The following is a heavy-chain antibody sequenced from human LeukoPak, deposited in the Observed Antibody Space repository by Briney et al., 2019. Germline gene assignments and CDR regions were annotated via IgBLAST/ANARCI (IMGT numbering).Heavy chain of an antibody. CDR2: IFYSGST. CDR1: GGSISTSNYY. CDR3: ARLSLLEWSPTKGKETPYFDY. J-gene: IGHJ4*02. V-gene: IGHV4-39*07. Sequence: PSETLSLTCTVSGGSISTSNYYCGWIRQPPGKGLEWIGNIFYSGSTYYSPSLKSRVTISLDTSRNQFSLKLNSVTAADTAVYYCARLSLLEWSPTKGKETPYFDYWGQGTLVTVSS. D-gene: IGHD3-3*01.